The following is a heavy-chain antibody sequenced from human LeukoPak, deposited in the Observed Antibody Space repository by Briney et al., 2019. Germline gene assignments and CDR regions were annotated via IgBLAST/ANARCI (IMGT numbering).Heavy chain of an antibody. D-gene: IGHD2-15*01. CDR1: GGSISSGGYS. V-gene: IGHV4-30-2*01. CDR3: ARASCGGGTCYDSRGWFDP. Sequence: PSQTLSLTCAVSGGSISSGGYSWSWIRQPPGKGLEWIGQIYHSGSTNYNPSLKSRVTISVDKYKNQFSLKLSSVTAADTAVYYCARASCGGGTCYDSRGWFDPWGQGTLVTVSS. CDR2: IYHSGST. J-gene: IGHJ5*02.